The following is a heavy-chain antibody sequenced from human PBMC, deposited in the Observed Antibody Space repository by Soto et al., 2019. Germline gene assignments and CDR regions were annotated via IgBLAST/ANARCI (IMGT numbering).Heavy chain of an antibody. CDR3: ARGSYGDYY. Sequence: PSETLSLTCIISGASISSYYWSWIRQTPGKGLEWIGYIYYSGTTNYNPSLKSRVTISVDTSKNQFSLKLSSVTAADTAVYYCARGSYGDYYWGQGTLVTVSS. CDR2: IYYSGTT. V-gene: IGHV4-59*01. CDR1: GASISSYY. J-gene: IGHJ4*02. D-gene: IGHD4-17*01.